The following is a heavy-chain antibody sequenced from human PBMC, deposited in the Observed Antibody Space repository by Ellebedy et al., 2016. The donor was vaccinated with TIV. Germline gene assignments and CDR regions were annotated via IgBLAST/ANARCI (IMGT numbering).Heavy chain of an antibody. V-gene: IGHV3-48*01. Sequence: GGSLRLSCAASGFTFSSYTMNWVRQAPGKGLEWLSYISSSSSTIYYSDSVKGRFAISRDNSKNTLYLQMNSLRAEDTAVYYCARDLNGGWFDPWGQGTLVTVSS. CDR1: GFTFSSYT. D-gene: IGHD4-23*01. J-gene: IGHJ5*02. CDR3: ARDLNGGWFDP. CDR2: ISSSSSTI.